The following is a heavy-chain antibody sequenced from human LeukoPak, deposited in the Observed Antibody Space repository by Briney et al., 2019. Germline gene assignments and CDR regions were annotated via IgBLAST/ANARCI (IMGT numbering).Heavy chain of an antibody. CDR1: GFTFSSYG. D-gene: IGHD2-2*01. CDR3: AEDWDFVVVGPGSLFKSFYLYY. CDR2: IRYDGSNK. J-gene: IGHJ4*02. Sequence: GGSLRLSCAASGFTFSSYGMHWVRQAPGKGLEWVAFIRYDGSNKYYADSVKGRFTISRDNSKNTLYPQMNSLRAEDTAVYYCAEDWDFVVVGPGSLFKSFYLYYWGQGTLVNV. V-gene: IGHV3-30*02.